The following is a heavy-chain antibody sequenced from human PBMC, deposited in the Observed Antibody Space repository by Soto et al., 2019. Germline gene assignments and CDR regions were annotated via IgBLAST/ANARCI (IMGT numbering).Heavy chain of an antibody. J-gene: IGHJ4*02. V-gene: IGHV4-31*03. CDR2: IYYSGST. CDR3: ARARFGHYYFDY. Sequence: ASETLSLTCTVSGGSISSGGYYWSWIRQHPGKGLEWIGYIYYSGSTYYNPSLKSRVTISVDTSKNQFSLKLSSVTAADTAVYYCARARFGHYYFDYWGQGTLVTVSS. D-gene: IGHD3-16*01. CDR1: GGSISSGGYY.